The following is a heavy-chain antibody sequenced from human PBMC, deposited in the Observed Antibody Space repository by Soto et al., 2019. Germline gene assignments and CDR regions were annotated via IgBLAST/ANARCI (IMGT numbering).Heavy chain of an antibody. V-gene: IGHV1-24*01. CDR2: FDPEDGET. CDR3: ATDLKVAAAGTGDYGMDV. J-gene: IGHJ6*02. Sequence: QVQLVKSGAEVKKPGASVKVSCNVSGYTLTELSMHWVRQAPGKGLEWMGGFDPEDGETIYAQKFQGRVTMTEDTSTDTAYMELSSLRSEDTAVYYCATDLKVAAAGTGDYGMDVWGQGTTVTVSS. CDR1: GYTLTELS. D-gene: IGHD6-13*01.